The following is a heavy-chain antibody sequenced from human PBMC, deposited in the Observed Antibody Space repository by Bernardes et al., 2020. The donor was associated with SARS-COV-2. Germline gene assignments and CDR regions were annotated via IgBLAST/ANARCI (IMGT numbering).Heavy chain of an antibody. CDR2: ITAYSGNT. D-gene: IGHD3-22*01. CDR1: GYTFTNYG. CDR3: ARDTISMIVVVPDY. J-gene: IGHJ4*02. Sequence: ASMKVSCKASGYTFTNYGISWVRQAPGQGLEWVGWITAYSGNTNYAQKLQGRVTMTTDTSTSTAYMELRSLRSDDTAVYYCARDTISMIVVVPDYWGQGTLVTVSS. V-gene: IGHV1-18*04.